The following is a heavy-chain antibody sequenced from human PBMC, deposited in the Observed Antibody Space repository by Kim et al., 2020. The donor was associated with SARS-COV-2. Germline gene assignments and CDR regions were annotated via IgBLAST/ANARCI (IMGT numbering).Heavy chain of an antibody. CDR2: ISSSGSTI. V-gene: IGHV3-11*04. CDR1: GFTFSDYY. Sequence: GGSLRLSCAASGFTFSDYYMSWIRQAPGKGLEWVSYISSSGSTIYYADSVKGRFTISRDNAKNSLYLQMNSLRAEDTAVYYCAAELLGYCSSTSCYYYYGMDVWGQGTTVTVSS. CDR3: AAELLGYCSSTSCYYYYGMDV. J-gene: IGHJ6*02. D-gene: IGHD2-2*01.